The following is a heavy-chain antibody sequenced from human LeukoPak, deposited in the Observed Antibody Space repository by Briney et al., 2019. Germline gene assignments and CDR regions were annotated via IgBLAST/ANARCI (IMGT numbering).Heavy chain of an antibody. V-gene: IGHV4-34*01. CDR1: DESFSDRY. CDR3: ARDAVLRYFDWQPYYFDY. CDR2: ISHSGST. Sequence: SETLSLTCAVYDESFSDRYWNWIRQPPGKGLEWIGEISHSGSTNYNASLKSRVTIDTSKNQFSLKLGSVTAADTAVYFCARDAVLRYFDWQPYYFDYWGQGTLVTVSS. J-gene: IGHJ4*02. D-gene: IGHD3-9*01.